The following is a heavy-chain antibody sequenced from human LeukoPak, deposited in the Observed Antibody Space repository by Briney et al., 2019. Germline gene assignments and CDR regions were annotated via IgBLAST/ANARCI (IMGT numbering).Heavy chain of an antibody. J-gene: IGHJ4*02. CDR3: ARDHCSSTSCHDVVDY. Sequence: GGSLRLSCAASGFTFSSYTMSWVRQAPGKGLEWVAVIWYDGSNKYYADSVKGRFTISRDNSKNTPYLQMNSLRAEDTAVYYCARDHCSSTSCHDVVDYWGQGTLVTVSS. D-gene: IGHD2-2*01. V-gene: IGHV3-33*08. CDR1: GFTFSSYT. CDR2: IWYDGSNK.